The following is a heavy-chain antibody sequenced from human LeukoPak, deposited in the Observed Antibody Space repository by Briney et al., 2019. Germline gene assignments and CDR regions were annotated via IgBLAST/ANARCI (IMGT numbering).Heavy chain of an antibody. D-gene: IGHD6-19*01. CDR3: ARRGGAGRFDP. CDR1: GYSFTSYW. V-gene: IGHV5-51*01. J-gene: IGHJ5*02. Sequence: GESLKISRQGFGYSFTSYWIGRVRQMPGKGLGWMGIVYPSDSDNRYSPSFQGQVTISADKSITTAYLQWSSLKPSDTAVYYCARRGGAGRFDPWGQGTLVTVSS. CDR2: VYPSDSDN.